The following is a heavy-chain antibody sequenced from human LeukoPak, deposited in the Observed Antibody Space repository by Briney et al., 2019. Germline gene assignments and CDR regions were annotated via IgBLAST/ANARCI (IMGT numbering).Heavy chain of an antibody. D-gene: IGHD3-3*01. J-gene: IGHJ4*02. CDR3: ARTQEGFWSGYYTGFDY. CDR2: ISSSSSTI. V-gene: IGHV3-48*01. CDR1: GFTFSSYS. Sequence: GGSPRLPCAASGFTFSSYSMNWVRQAPGKGLEWVSYISSSSSTIYYADSVKGRFTISRDNAKNSLYLQMNSLRAEDTAVYYCARTQEGFWSGYYTGFDYWGQGTLVTVSS.